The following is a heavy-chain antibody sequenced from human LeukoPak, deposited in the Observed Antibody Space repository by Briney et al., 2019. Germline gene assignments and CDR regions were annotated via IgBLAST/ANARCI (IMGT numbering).Heavy chain of an antibody. J-gene: IGHJ1*01. Sequence: ASVKVSCKASGYTFTSYDFNWVRQATGQRPEWMGWMSPNSGDTGYAQKFQDRVTMTRDTSISTAYMELSSLMSEDMAVYYCARGLPKAVFGMVIEDWGQGTLVTVSS. CDR1: GYTFTSYD. CDR2: MSPNSGDT. D-gene: IGHD3-3*01. V-gene: IGHV1-8*01. CDR3: ARGLPKAVFGMVIED.